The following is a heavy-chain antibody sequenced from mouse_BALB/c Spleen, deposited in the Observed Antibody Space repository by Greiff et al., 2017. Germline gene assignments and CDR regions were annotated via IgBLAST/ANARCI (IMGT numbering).Heavy chain of an antibody. J-gene: IGHJ3*01. CDR1: GYSITSDYA. CDR3: AKSVTTEFAY. V-gene: IGHV3-2*02. D-gene: IGHD1-1*01. CDR2: ISYSGST. Sequence: EVQLVESGPGLVKPSQSLSLTCTVTGYSITSDYAWNWIRQFPGNKLEWMGYISYSGSTSYNPSLKSRISITRDTSKNQFFLQLNSVTTEDTATYYCAKSVTTEFAYWGQGTLVTVSA.